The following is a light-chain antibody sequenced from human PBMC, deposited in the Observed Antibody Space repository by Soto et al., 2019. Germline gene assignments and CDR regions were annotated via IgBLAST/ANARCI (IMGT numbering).Light chain of an antibody. V-gene: IGKV3-15*01. Sequence: EIVMTQSPATLSVSPGERATLSCRASQSVSSNLAWYQQKPGQAPRLLIYGASTRATGIPARFSGSGSGTDFTLTISSLQPEDFATYYCQHLNSYPITFGQGTRLEIK. J-gene: IGKJ5*01. CDR1: QSVSSN. CDR3: QHLNSYPIT. CDR2: GAS.